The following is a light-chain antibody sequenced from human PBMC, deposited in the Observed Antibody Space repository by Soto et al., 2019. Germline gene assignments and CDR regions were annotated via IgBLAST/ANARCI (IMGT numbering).Light chain of an antibody. CDR1: SSDVGAYNY. CDR3: SSYTGSSPLWV. V-gene: IGLV2-14*01. J-gene: IGLJ3*02. Sequence: QSVLTQPASVSGSPGQSITISCPGTSSDVGAYNYVSWYQQHPGKAPKLLIYEVSNRPSGVSDRFSGSKSGNTASLTISGLQAEDEADYYCSSYTGSSPLWVFGGGTKLTVL. CDR2: EVS.